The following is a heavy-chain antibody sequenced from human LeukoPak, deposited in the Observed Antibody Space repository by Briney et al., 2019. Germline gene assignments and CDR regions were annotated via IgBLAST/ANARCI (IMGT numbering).Heavy chain of an antibody. CDR2: ISGSGGST. CDR1: GFTFSSYA. Sequence: GGSLRLSCAASGFTFSSYAMSWVRQAPGKGLEWVSAISGSGGSTYYADSVKGRFTISRDISKNTLYLQMNSLRAEDTAVYYCAREGYSSGWYDRGGYFDYWGQGTLVTVSS. J-gene: IGHJ4*02. CDR3: AREGYSSGWYDRGGYFDY. V-gene: IGHV3-23*01. D-gene: IGHD6-19*01.